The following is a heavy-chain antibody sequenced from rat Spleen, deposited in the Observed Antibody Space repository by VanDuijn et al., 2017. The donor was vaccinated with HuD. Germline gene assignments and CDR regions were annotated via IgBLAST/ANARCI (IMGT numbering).Heavy chain of an antibody. CDR2: IIYDGSTT. CDR3: ASHYDDTYYYRCPY. V-gene: IGHV5-17*01. Sequence: EVQLVESGGGLEQPGRSLKLSCTASGFTFSDYNMAWVRQAPKKGLEWVATIIYDGSTTYYRDSVKGRFTISRDNAKSTLYLQIDSLRSEDTASYYCASHYDDTYYYRCPYWGQGTLVTVSS. J-gene: IGHJ3*01. CDR1: GFTFSDYN. D-gene: IGHD1-12*02.